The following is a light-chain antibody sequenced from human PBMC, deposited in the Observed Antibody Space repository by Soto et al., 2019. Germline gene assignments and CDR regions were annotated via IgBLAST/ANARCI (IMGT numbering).Light chain of an antibody. Sequence: IQMTQSPSSLSASVGDRVTITCRASQSISRYLNWYQQKPGKAPKLLIYAASNLQSGVPSRFSGGGSGTDCTRTIGGLQPEDVATYYCQQGDSTVGTCGGGTKVEI. CDR1: QSISRY. J-gene: IGKJ4*01. CDR3: QQGDSTVGT. CDR2: AAS. V-gene: IGKV1-39*01.